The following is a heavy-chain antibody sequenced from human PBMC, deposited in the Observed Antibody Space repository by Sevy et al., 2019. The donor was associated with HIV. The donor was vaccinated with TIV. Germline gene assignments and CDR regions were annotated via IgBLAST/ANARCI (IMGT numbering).Heavy chain of an antibody. Sequence: GGSLRLSCAASGFTFSSYAMHWVRQAPGKGLEWVAVISYYGSNKYYADSVKGRFTISRDNSKNTLYLQMNSLRAEDTAVYYCARVTVTTSWYFDLWGRGTLVTVSS. D-gene: IGHD4-17*01. CDR1: GFTFSSYA. CDR2: ISYYGSNK. J-gene: IGHJ2*01. CDR3: ARVTVTTSWYFDL. V-gene: IGHV3-30-3*01.